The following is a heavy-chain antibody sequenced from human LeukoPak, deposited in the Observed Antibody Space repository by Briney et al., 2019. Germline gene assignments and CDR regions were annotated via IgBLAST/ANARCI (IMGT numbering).Heavy chain of an antibody. Sequence: GGSLRLSCAVSGFTFNSHHMHWVRQAPNKGLDWVAVAPHDGTSPSHAASVNGRFTVSRDNSKDTVFLQMDSPRVDDTAIYYCARQSLGASGLDHWGQGVLVTVSS. D-gene: IGHD1-26*01. CDR1: GFTFNSHH. V-gene: IGHV3-30*03. CDR2: APHDGTSP. J-gene: IGHJ4*02. CDR3: ARQSLGASGLDH.